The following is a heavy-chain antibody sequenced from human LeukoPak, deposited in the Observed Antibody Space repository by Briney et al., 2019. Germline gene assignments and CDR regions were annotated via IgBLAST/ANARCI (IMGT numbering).Heavy chain of an antibody. CDR3: AKVVWVGGMDV. D-gene: IGHD5/OR15-5a*01. CDR2: ISSTSITK. Sequence: GGSLRLSCAASGFTFSSYAMHWVRRAPGKGLEWISYISSTSITKYYADSAKGRFTISRDNAKNSLHLQMNSLRDEDTAVYYCAKVVWVGGMDVWGQGTTVIVSS. CDR1: GFTFSSYA. J-gene: IGHJ6*02. V-gene: IGHV3-48*02.